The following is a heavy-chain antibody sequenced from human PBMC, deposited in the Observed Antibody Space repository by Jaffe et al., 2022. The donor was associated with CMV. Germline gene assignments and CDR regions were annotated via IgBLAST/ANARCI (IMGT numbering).Heavy chain of an antibody. V-gene: IGHV6-1*01. CDR2: TYYRSKWYN. CDR3: ARVRRGTSITGTTNYYGMDV. J-gene: IGHJ6*02. Sequence: QVQLQQSGPGLVKPSQTLSLTCAISGDSVSSNSAAWNWIRQSPSRGLEWLGRTYYRSKWYNDYAVSVKSRITINPDTSKNQFSLQLNSVTPEDTAVYYCARVRRGTSITGTTNYYGMDVWGQGTTVTVSS. CDR1: GDSVSSNSAA. D-gene: IGHD1-7*01.